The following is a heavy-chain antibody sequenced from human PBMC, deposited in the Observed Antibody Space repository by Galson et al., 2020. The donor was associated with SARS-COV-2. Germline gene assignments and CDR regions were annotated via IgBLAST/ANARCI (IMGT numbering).Heavy chain of an antibody. CDR3: ARDRIVGATNGPVDY. CDR2: ISYDGSNK. Sequence: GGSLRLSCAASGFTFSSYAMHWVRQAPGKGLEWVAVISYDGSNKYYADSVKGRFTISRDNSKNTLYLQMNSLRAEDTAVYYCARDRIVGATNGPVDYWGQGTLVTVSS. J-gene: IGHJ4*02. CDR1: GFTFSSYA. D-gene: IGHD1-26*01. V-gene: IGHV3-30*04.